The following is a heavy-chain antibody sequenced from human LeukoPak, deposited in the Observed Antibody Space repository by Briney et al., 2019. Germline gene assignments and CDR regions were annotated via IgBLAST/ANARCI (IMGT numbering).Heavy chain of an antibody. CDR3: ANNYCSSTSCPYFDY. V-gene: IGHV3-23*01. Sequence: GGSLRLACAASGFTFSSYAMSWVRQAPGKGLEWVSVISGSGGSTYYADSVKGRFTISRDNSKNTLYLQMNSLRAEDTAVYYCANNYCSSTSCPYFDYWGQGTLVTVSS. CDR2: ISGSGGST. J-gene: IGHJ4*02. D-gene: IGHD2-2*01. CDR1: GFTFSSYA.